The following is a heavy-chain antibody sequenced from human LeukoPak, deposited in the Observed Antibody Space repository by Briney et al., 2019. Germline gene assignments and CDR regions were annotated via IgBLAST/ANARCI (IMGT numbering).Heavy chain of an antibody. CDR2: INPNSGGT. CDR1: GYTFTSYD. J-gene: IGHJ6*02. CDR3: ARDPYYDFWSGAVYYYYGMDV. Sequence: ASVKVSCKASGYTFTSYDINWVRQAPGQGLEWMGRINPNSGGTNYAQKFQGRVTMTRDTSISTAYMELSRLRSDDTAVYYCARDPYYDFWSGAVYYYYGMDVWGQGTTVTVSS. V-gene: IGHV1-2*06. D-gene: IGHD3-3*01.